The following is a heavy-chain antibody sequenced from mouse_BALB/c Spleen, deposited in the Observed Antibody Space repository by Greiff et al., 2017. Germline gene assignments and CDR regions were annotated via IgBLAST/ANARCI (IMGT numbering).Heavy chain of an antibody. CDR2: ISYSGST. CDR1: GYSITSDYA. CDR3: ARRDYGAMDY. Sequence: EVHLVESGPGLVKPSQSLSLTCTVTGYSITSDYAWNWIRQFPGNKLEWMGYISYSGSTSYNPSLKSRISITRDTSKNQFFLQLNSVTTEDTATYYCARRDYGAMDYWGQGTSVTVSS. J-gene: IGHJ4*01. V-gene: IGHV3-2*02.